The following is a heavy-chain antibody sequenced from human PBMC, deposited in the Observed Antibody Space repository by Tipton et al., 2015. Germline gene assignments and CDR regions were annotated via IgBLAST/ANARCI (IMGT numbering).Heavy chain of an antibody. V-gene: IGHV1-69*01. D-gene: IGHD3-22*01. CDR2: IIPMFGTA. CDR3: ARGESGSKRYFYDIVL. J-gene: IGHJ6*02. CDR1: GDIFSIYG. Sequence: QSGPEVKKPGSSVKVSCKASGDIFSIYGISWVRQAPGQGLEWMGGIIPMFGTADYAQKFRGRVTVTADEFTSTVDMELRSLRSEDTAVYYCARGESGSKRYFYDIVLWGQGTTVTVSS.